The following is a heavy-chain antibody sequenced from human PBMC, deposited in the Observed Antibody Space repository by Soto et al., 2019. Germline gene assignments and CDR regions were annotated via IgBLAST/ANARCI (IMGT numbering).Heavy chain of an antibody. CDR1: GGSISSGGYY. V-gene: IGHV4-31*03. J-gene: IGHJ5*02. Sequence: SETLSLTCTVSGGSISSGGYYWSWIRQHPGKGLEWIGYIYYSGSTYYNPSLKSRVTISVDTSKNQFSLKLSSVTAADTAVYYCATMGGVINNWFDPWGQGTLVTVSS. CDR2: IYYSGST. CDR3: ATMGGVINNWFDP. D-gene: IGHD3-16*02.